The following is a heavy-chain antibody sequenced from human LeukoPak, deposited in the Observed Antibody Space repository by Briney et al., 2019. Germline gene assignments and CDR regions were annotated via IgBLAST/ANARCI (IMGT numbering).Heavy chain of an antibody. CDR3: ARDLYLWFGQSYDAFDV. D-gene: IGHD3-10*01. CDR2: ISTHNGDT. J-gene: IGHJ3*01. CDR1: GYTFIDYG. V-gene: IGHV1-18*01. Sequence: ASVKVSCKSSGYTFIDYGISWVRQAPGRGLEWMGWISTHNGDTTYAQSLQGRVNMTMDTSAKTVYMGLGSLRFDDTAVYYCARDLYLWFGQSYDAFDVWGQGTVVTVSS.